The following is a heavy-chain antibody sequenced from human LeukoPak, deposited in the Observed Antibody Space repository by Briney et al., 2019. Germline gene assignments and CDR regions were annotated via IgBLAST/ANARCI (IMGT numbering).Heavy chain of an antibody. J-gene: IGHJ4*02. CDR1: GCTFSSFE. V-gene: IGHV3-7*03. Sequence: GGSLRLFCAASGCTFSSFEMSWVRQAPGKGLEWVANIKQDGSEKYYVDSVKGRFTISRDNAKNSLYLEMNSMTVEDTAVYYCARDLIGRGQGTLVTDSS. CDR2: IKQDGSEK. CDR3: ARDLIG. D-gene: IGHD3-22*01.